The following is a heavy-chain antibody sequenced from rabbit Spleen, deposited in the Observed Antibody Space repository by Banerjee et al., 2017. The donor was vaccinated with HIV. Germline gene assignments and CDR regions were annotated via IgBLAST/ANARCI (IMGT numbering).Heavy chain of an antibody. CDR2: IDTGDGAT. CDR1: GFSFSNKAV. V-gene: IGHV1S45*01. CDR3: ARNYVNVFDP. J-gene: IGHJ2*01. D-gene: IGHD1-1*01. Sequence: QEQLVEYGGDLVQPEGSLTLTCKASGFSFSNKAVMGWVRQAPGKRPEWIACIDTGDGATCYANWAKGRFTISKAAATTVTLQMTSLTAADTATYFCARNYVNVFDPWGPGTLVTVS.